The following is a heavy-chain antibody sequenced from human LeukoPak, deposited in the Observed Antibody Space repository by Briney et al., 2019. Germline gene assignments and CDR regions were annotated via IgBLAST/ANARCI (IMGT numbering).Heavy chain of an antibody. Sequence: SETLSLTCTVSGGSISSSSYYWGWIRQPPGKGLEWIGSIYYSGSTYYNPSLKSRVTISVDTSKNQFSLKLSSVTAADTAVYYCASSLSGWAPFDYWGQGTLVTVSS. CDR3: ASSLSGWAPFDY. D-gene: IGHD6-19*01. J-gene: IGHJ4*02. CDR2: IYYSGST. V-gene: IGHV4-39*07. CDR1: GGSISSSSYY.